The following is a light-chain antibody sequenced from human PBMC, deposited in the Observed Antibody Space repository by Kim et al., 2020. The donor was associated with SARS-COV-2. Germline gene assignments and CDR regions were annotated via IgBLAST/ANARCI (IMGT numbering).Light chain of an antibody. Sequence: QPVLTQSPSASASLGGSVKLTCTLSSGHSNYAIAWHQQQPEKGPRYLMKVLSDGRHDKGDDVPERFSGSSSGSERYLTISSVQSEDEADYYCQTWDIGIQVFGGGTQLTVL. CDR3: QTWDIGIQV. CDR1: SGHSNYA. CDR2: VLSDGRH. V-gene: IGLV4-69*01. J-gene: IGLJ3*02.